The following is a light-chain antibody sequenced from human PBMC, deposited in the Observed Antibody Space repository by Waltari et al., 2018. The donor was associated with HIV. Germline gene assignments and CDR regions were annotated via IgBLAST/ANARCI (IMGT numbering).Light chain of an antibody. V-gene: IGLV3-21*04. CDR2: YDS. CDR1: NIGSKS. Sequence: SYVLAQPPSVSVAPGKTARITCRGNNIGSKSVHWYQQKPGQAPVVVIYYDSDRPSGIPERFSGSNSGNTATLTISRVEAGDEADYYCQVWDSSSDAYVFGTGTKVTGL. CDR3: QVWDSSSDAYV. J-gene: IGLJ1*01.